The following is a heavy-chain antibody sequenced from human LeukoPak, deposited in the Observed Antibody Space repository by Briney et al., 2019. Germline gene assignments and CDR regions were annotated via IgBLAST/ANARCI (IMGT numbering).Heavy chain of an antibody. J-gene: IGHJ5*02. CDR2: IGAYNGNT. CDR3: ARDLNLYYYDSSGRGLDP. V-gene: IGHV1-18*01. D-gene: IGHD3-22*01. CDR1: GYST. Sequence: GASVTVSCKASGYSTISWVRQAPGQGLEWMGWIGAYNGNTKYAPKLQGRVTMTTDTYTNTAYMELRSLTSDDTAVYFCARDLNLYYYDSSGRGLDPWGQGTLVTVSS.